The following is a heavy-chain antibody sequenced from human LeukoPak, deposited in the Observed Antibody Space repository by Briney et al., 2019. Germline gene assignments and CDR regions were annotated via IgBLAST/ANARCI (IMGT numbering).Heavy chain of an antibody. D-gene: IGHD6-13*01. CDR2: IYYSGST. CDR3: ARVRGYSSSWYGDYFDY. J-gene: IGHJ4*02. V-gene: IGHV4-59*01. CDR1: GGSISSYY. Sequence: PSETLSLTCTVSGGSISSYYWGWIRQPPGKGLEWIGYIYYSGSTNYNPSLKSRVTISVDTSKNQFSLKLSSVTAADTAVYYCARVRGYSSSWYGDYFDYWGQGTLVTVSS.